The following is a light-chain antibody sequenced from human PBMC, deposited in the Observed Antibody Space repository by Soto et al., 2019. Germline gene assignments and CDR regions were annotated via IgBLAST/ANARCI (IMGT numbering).Light chain of an antibody. V-gene: IGLV2-14*01. CDR1: SNDVGAYNY. CDR3: SSYTSSSTLYV. CDR2: EVS. J-gene: IGLJ1*01. Sequence: QSALTQPASVSGSPGQSITISCVGTSNDVGAYNYVSWYQQHPGKAPKLMIYEVSNRPSGVSNRFSGSKSGNTASLTISGLQAEDEADYYCSSYTSSSTLYVFGTGTKVTVL.